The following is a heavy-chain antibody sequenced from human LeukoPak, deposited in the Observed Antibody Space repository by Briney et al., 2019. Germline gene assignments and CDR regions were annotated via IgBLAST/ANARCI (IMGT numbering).Heavy chain of an antibody. CDR3: ASQTKIAVPMFDC. Sequence: ASVTVSCKSSGYTFIGYDLHWVRQAPGQGLEWMGLINPYNSSTNSAQKFQGRVTMTSDTSISTAYMELSSLKSDDTAVYLCASQTKIAVPMFDCGGQGTLVTAS. CDR1: GYTFIGYD. D-gene: IGHD6-19*01. CDR2: INPYNSST. J-gene: IGHJ4*02. V-gene: IGHV1-2*02.